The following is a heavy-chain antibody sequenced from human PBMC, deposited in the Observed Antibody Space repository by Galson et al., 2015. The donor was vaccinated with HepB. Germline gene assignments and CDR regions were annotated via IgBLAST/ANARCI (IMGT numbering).Heavy chain of an antibody. D-gene: IGHD3-10*01. Sequence: SLRLSCAASGFTFRSYSMNWVRQAPGKGLEWVSSISSNSNYIFYVDSVKGRFTISRDNAKNSLYLQMDSLTVEDTAVYYCAKWGDGSDYWGQGTLVTVSS. CDR2: ISSNSNYI. J-gene: IGHJ4*02. V-gene: IGHV3-21*01. CDR1: GFTFRSYS. CDR3: AKWGDGSDY.